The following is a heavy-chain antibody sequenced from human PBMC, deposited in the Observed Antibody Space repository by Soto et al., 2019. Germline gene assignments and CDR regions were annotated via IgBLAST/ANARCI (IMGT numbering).Heavy chain of an antibody. V-gene: IGHV3-33*01. Sequence: GGSLRLSCAASGFTFSSYGMHWVRQAPGKGLEWVAVIWYDGSNKYYADSVKGRFTISRDNSKNTLYLQMNSLRAEDTAVYYCARNIAAAGISWFDPWGQGTLVTVSS. D-gene: IGHD6-13*01. CDR1: GFTFSSYG. CDR2: IWYDGSNK. J-gene: IGHJ5*02. CDR3: ARNIAAAGISWFDP.